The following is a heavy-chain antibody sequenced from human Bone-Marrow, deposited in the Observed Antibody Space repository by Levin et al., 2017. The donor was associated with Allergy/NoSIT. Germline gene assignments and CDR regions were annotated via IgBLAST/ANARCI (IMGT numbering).Heavy chain of an antibody. J-gene: IGHJ4*02. D-gene: IGHD3-16*01. CDR1: GLTFGDYY. CDR3: AREGGEWPVDY. Sequence: GESLKISCAVSGLTFGDYYMSWIRQAPGKGLESVAFINPASNIIYYADSVKGRFTISRDNLKNSVYLQMNRLRVEDTAVYYCAREGGEWPVDYWGQGTLVTVSS. V-gene: IGHV3-11*01. CDR2: INPASNII.